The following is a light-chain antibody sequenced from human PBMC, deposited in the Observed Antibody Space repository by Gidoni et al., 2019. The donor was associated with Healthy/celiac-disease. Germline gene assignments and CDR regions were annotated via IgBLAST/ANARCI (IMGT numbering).Light chain of an antibody. V-gene: IGKV3-15*01. CDR2: GAS. CDR1: QSVSSN. CDR3: QQYNNWPLFT. Sequence: EIVMTQSPATLSVSPGERATLSCRASQSVSSNLAWYQQKPGQAPRLLIYGASTRATGSPARFSGSGSGTEVTLTISSLQSEDFAGYYCQQYNNWPLFTFGPGTKVDIK. J-gene: IGKJ3*01.